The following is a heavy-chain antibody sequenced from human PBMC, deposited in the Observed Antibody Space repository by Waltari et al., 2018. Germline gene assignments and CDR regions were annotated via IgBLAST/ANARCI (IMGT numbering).Heavy chain of an antibody. Sequence: EVQLVESGGGLVHPGGSLRLSCSASGFSFSTCWMNWARRVPGEELACVERIKPGGSFTAYAHSVKVRFTISGDNARNTLYLQMEGLRAGDTAIYYCVRSGFLNVWGQGTTVTVSS. CDR1: GFSFSTCW. CDR2: IKPGGSFT. V-gene: IGHV3-74*01. D-gene: IGHD3-10*01. CDR3: VRSGFLNV. J-gene: IGHJ6*02.